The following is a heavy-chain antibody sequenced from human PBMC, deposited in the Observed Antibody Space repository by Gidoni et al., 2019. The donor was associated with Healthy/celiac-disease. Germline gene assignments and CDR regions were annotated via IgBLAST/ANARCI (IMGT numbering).Heavy chain of an antibody. V-gene: IGHV3-23*01. J-gene: IGHJ4*02. CDR1: GITFSSYA. CDR3: AKLTGSSGALDY. CDR2: IRGSGGST. Sequence: EGQLLESGGGWVQPGGSLRISCEASGITFSSYAMSWVRQAPGKGLEWVSAIRGSGGSTYYADSVKGRFTISRDNSKNTLYLQMNSLRAEDTAVYYCAKLTGSSGALDYWGQGTLVTVSS. D-gene: IGHD1-26*01.